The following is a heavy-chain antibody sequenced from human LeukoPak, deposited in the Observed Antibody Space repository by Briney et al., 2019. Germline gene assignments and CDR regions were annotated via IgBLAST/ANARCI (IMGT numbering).Heavy chain of an antibody. V-gene: IGHV4-39*02. CDR1: GGSIISSSSY. J-gene: IGHJ2*01. CDR2: IYYSGST. CDR3: ARPSRVAAQRWYFDL. D-gene: IGHD2-15*01. Sequence: SETLSLTCTVSGGSIISSSSYWGWIRQPPGKGLDWIGSIYYSGSTYYNPSLKSRVTISVDTSKNHFSLRLTSVTAADPAVYYCARPSRVAAQRWYFDLWGRGTLVTVSS.